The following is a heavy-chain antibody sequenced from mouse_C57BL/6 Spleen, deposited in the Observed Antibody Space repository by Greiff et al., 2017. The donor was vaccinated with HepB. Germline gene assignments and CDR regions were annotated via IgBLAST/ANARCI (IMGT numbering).Heavy chain of an antibody. Sequence: VQPQQSGAELARPGASVKLSCKASGYTFTSYGISWVKQRTGQGLEWIGEIYPRSGNTYYNEKFKGKATLTADKSSSTAYMELRSLTAEDSTVYFCATYYYGSSHYAMDYWGQGTSVTVSS. CDR1: GYTFTSYG. V-gene: IGHV1-81*01. D-gene: IGHD1-1*01. J-gene: IGHJ4*01. CDR3: ATYYYGSSHYAMDY. CDR2: IYPRSGNT.